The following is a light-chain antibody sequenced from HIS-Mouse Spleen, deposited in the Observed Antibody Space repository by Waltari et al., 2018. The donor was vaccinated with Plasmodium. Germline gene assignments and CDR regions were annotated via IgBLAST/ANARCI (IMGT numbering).Light chain of an antibody. CDR3: QQRSNWPSLT. J-gene: IGKJ4*01. CDR1: PSVSSY. CDR2: DAS. Sequence: EIVLTQSPATLSLSPGERAPLPCRARPSVSSYLAWYQQKPGQAPRLLIYDASNRATGIPARFSGSGSGTDFTLTISSLEPEDFAVYYCQQRSNWPSLTFGGGTKVEIK. V-gene: IGKV3-11*01.